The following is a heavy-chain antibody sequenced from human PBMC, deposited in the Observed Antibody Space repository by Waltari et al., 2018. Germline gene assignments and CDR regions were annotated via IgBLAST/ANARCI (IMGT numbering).Heavy chain of an antibody. Sequence: EVQLVESGGGLVQPGRSLRLSGAASGFPFSSYWMTWVRQAPGKGLEWVAHISQDGSAKDYVDSVKGRFTISRDNAKNSLYVQMNSLRGEDTAIYYCARDNTFQLDFLGQGTLVTVSS. J-gene: IGHJ4*02. V-gene: IGHV3-7*01. CDR3: ARDNTFQLDF. CDR1: GFPFSSYW. CDR2: ISQDGSAK.